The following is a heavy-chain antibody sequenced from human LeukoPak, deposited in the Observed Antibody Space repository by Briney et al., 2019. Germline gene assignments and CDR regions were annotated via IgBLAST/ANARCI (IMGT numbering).Heavy chain of an antibody. Sequence: PGESLKISCQASGYSFPNYWIGWVRQMPGKGLEWVGIVYPGDSDTRYSPSFQGQVTISADKSISAAYLQWSSLKASDTVMCYCARFYYDSGTYYFDYWGQGTLVTVSS. D-gene: IGHD3-22*01. V-gene: IGHV5-51*01. CDR3: ARFYYDSGTYYFDY. CDR2: VYPGDSDT. CDR1: GYSFPNYW. J-gene: IGHJ4*02.